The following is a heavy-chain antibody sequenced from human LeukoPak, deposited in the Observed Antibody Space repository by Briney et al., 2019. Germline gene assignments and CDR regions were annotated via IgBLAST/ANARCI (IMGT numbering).Heavy chain of an antibody. J-gene: IGHJ4*02. V-gene: IGHV4-39*01. Sequence: PSETLSLTCSVSGGSISSSSSYWGWIRQPPGKGLEWIGEINHSGSTNYNPSLKSRVTISVDTSKNQFSLKLSSVTAADTAVYYCARHPPEVRGEHWGQGTLVTVSS. CDR2: INHSGST. CDR3: ARHPPEVRGEH. D-gene: IGHD3-10*01. CDR1: GGSISSSSSY.